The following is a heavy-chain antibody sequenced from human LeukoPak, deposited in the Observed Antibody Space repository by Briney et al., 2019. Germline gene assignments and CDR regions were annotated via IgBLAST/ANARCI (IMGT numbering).Heavy chain of an antibody. J-gene: IGHJ3*02. D-gene: IGHD4-11*01. CDR1: GYTFTGYY. V-gene: IGHV1-2*02. CDR3: ARVGVLQEAFDI. CDR2: INPNSGGT. Sequence: ASVTASCKASGYTFTGYYMHWVRQAPGQGLEWMGWINPNSGGTNYAQKFQGRVTMTRDTSISTAYMELSRLRSDDTDVYYCARVGVLQEAFDIWGQGTMVTVSS.